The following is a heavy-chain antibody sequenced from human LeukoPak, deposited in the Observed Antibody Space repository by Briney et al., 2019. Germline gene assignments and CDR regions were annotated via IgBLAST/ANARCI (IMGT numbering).Heavy chain of an antibody. CDR2: IKQDGSQR. D-gene: IGHD4-17*01. CDR1: GFAFSTYW. J-gene: IGHJ4*02. V-gene: IGHV3-7*03. CDR3: AKATTVTTIGY. Sequence: GGSLRLSCAASGFAFSTYWMSWIRQAPGKGLEWVANIKQDGSQRNYVDSVRGRFTISRDNAKNTLYLQMNSLRAEDTAVYYCAKATTVTTIGYWGQGTLVTVSS.